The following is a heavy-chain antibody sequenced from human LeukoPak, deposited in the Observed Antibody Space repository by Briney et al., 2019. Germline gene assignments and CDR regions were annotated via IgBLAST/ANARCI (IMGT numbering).Heavy chain of an antibody. J-gene: IGHJ3*02. Sequence: SETLSLTCAVYGGSFSGYYWSWIRQPPGKGLEWIGEINHSGSTNYNPSLKSRVTISVDTSKNQFSLKLSSVTAADTAVYYCARANGDYTLDAFDIWGQGQWSPSLQ. D-gene: IGHD4-17*01. V-gene: IGHV4-34*01. CDR3: ARANGDYTLDAFDI. CDR2: INHSGST. CDR1: GGSFSGYY.